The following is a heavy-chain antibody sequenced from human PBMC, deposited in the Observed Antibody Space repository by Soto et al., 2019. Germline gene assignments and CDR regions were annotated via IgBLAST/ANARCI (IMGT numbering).Heavy chain of an antibody. CDR2: IYYTGKT. Sequence: QVQLQESGPGLEKPSQTLSLTCSVSGDYIHVDGYYWTWIRQRPGKGLEWMGYIYYTGKTYYNPSLESRLTMSVDRSTNQFSLRLTSVTAADTAVYFCGRDLTSNANCIDPWGQGTLVTVSS. CDR3: GRDLTSNANCIDP. D-gene: IGHD2-2*01. CDR1: GDYIHVDGYY. V-gene: IGHV4-30-4*01. J-gene: IGHJ5*02.